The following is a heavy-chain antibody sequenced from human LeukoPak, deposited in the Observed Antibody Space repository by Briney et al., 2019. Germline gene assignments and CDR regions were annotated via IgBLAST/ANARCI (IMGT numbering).Heavy chain of an antibody. Sequence: SETLSLTCTVSGGSINSDNYYWSWIRQHPGKGLDWIGYIHYSGSTSYNPSLESRVTISVDTSKNQFSLKLRSVTAADTAVYYCARDEGYTFGLDAFDIWGPGTMVTVSS. V-gene: IGHV4-31*03. CDR3: ARDEGYTFGLDAFDI. J-gene: IGHJ3*02. CDR2: IHYSGST. D-gene: IGHD5-18*01. CDR1: GGSINSDNYY.